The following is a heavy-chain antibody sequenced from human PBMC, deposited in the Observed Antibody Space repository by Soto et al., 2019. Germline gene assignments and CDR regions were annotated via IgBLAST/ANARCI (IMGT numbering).Heavy chain of an antibody. Sequence: SETLSLTCAVSGGSISSYYWSWIRQPPGKGLEWIGYIYYSGSTNYNPSPKSRVTISVDTSKTQFSLKLSSVTAADTAVYYCASSESYDSGGSCYRPYYFDYWGQGTLVTVSS. CDR3: ASSESYDSGGSCYRPYYFDY. CDR1: GGSISSYY. V-gene: IGHV4-59*01. J-gene: IGHJ4*02. CDR2: IYYSGST. D-gene: IGHD2-15*01.